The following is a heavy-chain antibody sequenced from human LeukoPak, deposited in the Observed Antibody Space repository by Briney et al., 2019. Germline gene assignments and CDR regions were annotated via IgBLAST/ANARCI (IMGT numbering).Heavy chain of an antibody. CDR1: GGTFSSYA. Sequence: AASVKVSCKASGGTFSSYAISWVRQAPGQGLEWMGGIIPIFGTANYAQKFQGRVTITTDESTSTAYMELSSLRSEDTAVYYCARAGYSSSWYNWFDPWGQGTLVTVSS. J-gene: IGHJ5*02. V-gene: IGHV1-69*05. CDR3: ARAGYSSSWYNWFDP. D-gene: IGHD6-13*01. CDR2: IIPIFGTA.